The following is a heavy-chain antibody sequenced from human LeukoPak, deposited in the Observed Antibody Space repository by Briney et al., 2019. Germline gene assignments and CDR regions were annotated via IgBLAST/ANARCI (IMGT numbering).Heavy chain of an antibody. V-gene: IGHV3-30*18. J-gene: IGHJ4*02. Sequence: GGSLRLSCATSGFTFSAYGMHWVRQAPGKGLEWVAVVSFDGNNKYYADSVKGRFTISRDNSKTTLYLQMNSLRTEDTAVYYCAKEAAAAKNRGSFFDYWGQGTLVTVSS. CDR2: VSFDGNNK. CDR1: GFTFSAYG. D-gene: IGHD2/OR15-2a*01. CDR3: AKEAAAAKNRGSFFDY.